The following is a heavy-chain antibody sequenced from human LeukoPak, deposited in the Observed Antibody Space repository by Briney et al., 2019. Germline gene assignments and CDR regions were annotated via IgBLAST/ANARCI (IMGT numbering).Heavy chain of an antibody. J-gene: IGHJ5*02. CDR2: IDPSDSYT. Sequence: GESLKIFCKGSGYIFNSYWISWVRQMPGKGLEWMGRIDPSDSYTNYSPSFQGHVTISADKSISTAYLQWSSLKASDTAMYYCARHRHGDYVYNWFDLWGQGTLVTVSS. CDR1: GYIFNSYW. V-gene: IGHV5-10-1*01. CDR3: ARHRHGDYVYNWFDL. D-gene: IGHD4-17*01.